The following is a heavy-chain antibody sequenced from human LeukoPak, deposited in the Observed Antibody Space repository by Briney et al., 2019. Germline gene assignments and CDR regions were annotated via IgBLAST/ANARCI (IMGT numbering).Heavy chain of an antibody. D-gene: IGHD3-9*01. V-gene: IGHV1-2*02. Sequence: ASVKVSCKASGYTFTGYYMHWVRQAPGQGLEWMGWINPNSGGTNYAQKFQGRVTMTRDTSIGTAYMELSRLRSDDTAVYYCARGPHGRIYDILTGFDYWGQGALVTVSS. CDR1: GYTFTGYY. CDR2: INPNSGGT. CDR3: ARGPHGRIYDILTGFDY. J-gene: IGHJ4*02.